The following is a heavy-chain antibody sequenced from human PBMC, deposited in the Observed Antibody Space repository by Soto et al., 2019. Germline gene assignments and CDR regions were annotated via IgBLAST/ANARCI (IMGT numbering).Heavy chain of an antibody. Sequence: ASVKVSCKASGYTFTSYGISGVRQAPGQGLEWMGWISAYNGNTNYAQKLQGRVTMTTDTSTSTAYMELRSLRSDDTAVYYCAREGYSIGWYYFDYWGQGTLVTVSS. V-gene: IGHV1-18*01. J-gene: IGHJ4*02. CDR2: ISAYNGNT. D-gene: IGHD6-19*01. CDR3: AREGYSIGWYYFDY. CDR1: GYTFTSYG.